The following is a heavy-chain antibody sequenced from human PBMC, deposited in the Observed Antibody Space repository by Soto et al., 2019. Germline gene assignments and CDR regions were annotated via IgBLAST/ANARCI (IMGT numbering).Heavy chain of an antibody. V-gene: IGHV1-69*01. CDR1: GGTFSSYA. CDR3: AREVRDGYLILGLDYGMDV. Sequence: QVQLVQSGAEVKKPGSSVKVSCKASGGTFSSYAISWVRQAPGQGLEWMGGIIPIFGTANYAQKFQGRVTITADEPTSTAYMELSSLRSEDTAVYDCAREVRDGYLILGLDYGMDVWGQGTTVTVSS. CDR2: IIPIFGTA. D-gene: IGHD5-12*01. J-gene: IGHJ6*02.